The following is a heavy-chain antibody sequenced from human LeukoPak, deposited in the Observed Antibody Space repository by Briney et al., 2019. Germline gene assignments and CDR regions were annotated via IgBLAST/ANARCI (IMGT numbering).Heavy chain of an antibody. CDR1: GFTFSSYG. J-gene: IGHJ5*02. CDR2: ISYDGSNK. D-gene: IGHD3-16*01. CDR3: AKASFMITFGGVIDH. V-gene: IGHV3-30*18. Sequence: GRSLRLSSAASGFTFSSYGMHWVRQAPGMGLEWVAVISYDGSNKYYADSVKGRFTVSRDNSKNTLYLQMNSLRAEDTAVYYCAKASFMITFGGVIDHWGQGTLVTVSS.